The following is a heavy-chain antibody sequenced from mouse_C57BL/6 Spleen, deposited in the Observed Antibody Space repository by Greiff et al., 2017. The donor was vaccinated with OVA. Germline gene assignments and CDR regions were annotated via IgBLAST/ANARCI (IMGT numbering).Heavy chain of an antibody. J-gene: IGHJ2*01. V-gene: IGHV1-18*01. Sequence: VQLKQSGPELVKPGASVKIPCKASGYTFTDYNMDWVKQSHGKSLEWIGDINPNNGGTIYNQKFKGKATLTVDKSSSTAYMELRSLTSEDTAVYYCARSAGVSPYFDYWGQGTTLTVSS. CDR3: ARSAGVSPYFDY. CDR1: GYTFTDYN. CDR2: INPNNGGT.